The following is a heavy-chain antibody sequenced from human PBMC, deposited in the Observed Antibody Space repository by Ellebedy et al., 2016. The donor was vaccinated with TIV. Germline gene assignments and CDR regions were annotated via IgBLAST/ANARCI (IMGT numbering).Heavy chain of an antibody. D-gene: IGHD5-12*01. J-gene: IGHJ4*02. Sequence: PGGSLRLSCAASGFTFSSYAMPWVRQAPGKGLEWVAVISYDGSNKYYADSVKGRFTISRDNSKNTLYLQMNSLRAEDTAVDYCARGNSGYDAVYLDYWGQGTLVTVSS. CDR3: ARGNSGYDAVYLDY. CDR1: GFTFSSYA. V-gene: IGHV3-30-3*01. CDR2: ISYDGSNK.